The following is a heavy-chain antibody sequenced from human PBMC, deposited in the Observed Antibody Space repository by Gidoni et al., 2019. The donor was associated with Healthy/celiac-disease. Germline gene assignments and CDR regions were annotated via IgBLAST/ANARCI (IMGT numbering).Heavy chain of an antibody. CDR3: ARLFGYGGDYGMDV. V-gene: IGHV3-64*01. Sequence: EVQLVESGGGLVQPGGSLRLSCAASGFTFSSYAMHWVRQAPGKGLEYVSAISSNGGSTYYANSVKGRFTISRDNSKNTLYLRMGSLRAEDMAVYYCARLFGYGGDYGMDVWGQGTTVTVSS. J-gene: IGHJ6*02. CDR2: ISSNGGST. D-gene: IGHD4-17*01. CDR1: GFTFSSYA.